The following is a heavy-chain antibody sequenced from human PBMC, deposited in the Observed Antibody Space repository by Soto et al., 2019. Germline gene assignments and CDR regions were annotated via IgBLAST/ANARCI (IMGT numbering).Heavy chain of an antibody. D-gene: IGHD6-6*01. J-gene: IGHJ4*02. CDR3: AREKYSSSSLDY. V-gene: IGHV3-48*03. CDR1: GFTFSSYE. CDR2: ISSSGSTI. Sequence: GGSLRLSCAASGFTFSSYEMNWVRQAPGKGLEWVSYISSSGSTIYYADPVKGRFTISRDNAKNSLYLQMNSLRAEDTAVYYCAREKYSSSSLDYWGQGTLVTVSS.